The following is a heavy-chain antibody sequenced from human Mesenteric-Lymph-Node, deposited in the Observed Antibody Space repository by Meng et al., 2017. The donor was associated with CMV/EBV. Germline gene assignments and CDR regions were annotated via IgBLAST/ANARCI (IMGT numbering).Heavy chain of an antibody. J-gene: IGHJ4*02. V-gene: IGHV3-48*04. Sequence: GGSLRLSCAASGFTFSTYSMNWVRQSPGKGLEWVSYISASGSTKYYADSVKGRFTISRDNAKNSLFLQMNSLTAEDTAVYYCARDSQYSSSPVTFDYWGQGTLVTVSS. D-gene: IGHD6-6*01. CDR3: ARDSQYSSSPVTFDY. CDR2: ISASGSTK. CDR1: GFTFSTYS.